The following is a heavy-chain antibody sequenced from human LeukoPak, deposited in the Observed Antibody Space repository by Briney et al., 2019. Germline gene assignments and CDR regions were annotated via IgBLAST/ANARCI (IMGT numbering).Heavy chain of an antibody. Sequence: SETLSLTCPVYGGSFSGYYWSWIRQPPGKGLEWIGEINHSGSTNYNPSLKSRVTISVDTSKNQFSLKLSSVTAADTAVYYCARGPGIAVAVDYWGQGTLVTVSS. D-gene: IGHD6-19*01. J-gene: IGHJ4*02. CDR2: INHSGST. CDR3: ARGPGIAVAVDY. V-gene: IGHV4-34*01. CDR1: GGSFSGYY.